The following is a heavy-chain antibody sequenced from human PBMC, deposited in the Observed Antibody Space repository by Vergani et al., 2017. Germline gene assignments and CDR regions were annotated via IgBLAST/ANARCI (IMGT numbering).Heavy chain of an antibody. CDR3: ARISRDGYTALGY. Sequence: QVQLQESGPGLVKPPGTLSLTCAVSGGSISSSNWWSWVRQPPGKGLEWIGSIYHSGSTYYNSSLKSRVTISVDTSKNQFSLKLRSVTAADTAVYYCARISRDGYTALGYWGQGTLVTVSS. J-gene: IGHJ4*02. CDR1: GGSISSSNW. D-gene: IGHD5-24*01. CDR2: IYHSGST. V-gene: IGHV4-4*03.